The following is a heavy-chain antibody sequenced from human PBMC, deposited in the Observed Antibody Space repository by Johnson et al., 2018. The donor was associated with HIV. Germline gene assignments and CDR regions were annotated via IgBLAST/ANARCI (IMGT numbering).Heavy chain of an antibody. CDR1: GFTFSSYG. V-gene: IGHV3-30*03. D-gene: IGHD1-26*01. Sequence: QVQLVESGGGLVQPVRSLKLSCAASGFTFSSYGMHWVRQAPGKGLEWLAVISYDGSNKYYADSVKGRFTISRDNSKNTLYLQMNSLRAEDTAVYYCARDQSGSYVWWAHDAFDIWGQGTMVTVSS. J-gene: IGHJ3*02. CDR3: ARDQSGSYVWWAHDAFDI. CDR2: ISYDGSNK.